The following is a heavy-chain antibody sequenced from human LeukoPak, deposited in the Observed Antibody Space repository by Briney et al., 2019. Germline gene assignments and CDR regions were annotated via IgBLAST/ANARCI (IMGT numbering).Heavy chain of an antibody. Sequence: PRGSLRLSCAASGFTFSTYAMSWVRQAPGKGLEWISVLGNSGGVTLDTDSVKGRYHIQKRESKLTVFLQMNSPRAEDTAVYYCAKGNSGSSYSGSAYWGQGTLPTVCS. CDR3: AKGNSGSSYSGSAY. D-gene: IGHD2-15*01. J-gene: IGHJ4*02. CDR2: LGNSGGVT. CDR1: GFTFSTYA. V-gene: IGHV3-23*01.